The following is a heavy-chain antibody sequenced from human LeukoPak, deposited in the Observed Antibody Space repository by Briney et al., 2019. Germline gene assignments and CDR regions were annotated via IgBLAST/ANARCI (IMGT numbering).Heavy chain of an antibody. Sequence: PGGSLRLSCAASGFTFSSYGMHWVRQAPGKGLEWVAVISYDGSNKYYADSVKGRFTISRDNSKNTLYLQMNSLRAEDTAVYYCAPREPRLDYWGQGTLVTVSS. J-gene: IGHJ4*02. CDR1: GFTFSSYG. V-gene: IGHV3-30*03. CDR2: ISYDGSNK. CDR3: APREPRLDY. D-gene: IGHD1-26*01.